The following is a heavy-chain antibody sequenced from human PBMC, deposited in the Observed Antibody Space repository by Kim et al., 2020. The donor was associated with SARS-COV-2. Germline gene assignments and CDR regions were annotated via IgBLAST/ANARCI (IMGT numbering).Heavy chain of an antibody. J-gene: IGHJ5*02. V-gene: IGHV4-59*13. D-gene: IGHD6-19*01. Sequence: SETLSLTCTVSGGSISSYYWSWIRQPPGKGLEWIGYIYYSGSTNYNPSLKSRVTISVDTSKNQFSLKLSSVTAADTAVYYCARDGRAARHGIAVAWGQGTLVTVSS. CDR1: GGSISSYY. CDR3: ARDGRAARHGIAVA. CDR2: IYYSGST.